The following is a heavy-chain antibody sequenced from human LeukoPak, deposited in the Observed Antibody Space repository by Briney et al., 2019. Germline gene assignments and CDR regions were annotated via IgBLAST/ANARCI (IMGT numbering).Heavy chain of an antibody. CDR3: RKDRGTTRAIES. Sequence: SETLSLTCTVSGDSINPHYWSWIRQSPGKGLEWIGFIYYSGSTDYNPSLESRVSISVDTSKNQFSLKLTSVTAADTAVYYCRKDRGTTRAIESWGQGTLVTVSS. V-gene: IGHV4-59*11. D-gene: IGHD1/OR15-1a*01. CDR2: IYYSGST. J-gene: IGHJ4*02. CDR1: GDSINPHY.